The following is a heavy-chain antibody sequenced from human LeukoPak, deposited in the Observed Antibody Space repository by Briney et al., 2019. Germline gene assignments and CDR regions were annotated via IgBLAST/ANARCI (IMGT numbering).Heavy chain of an antibody. CDR1: GFTFSNAW. V-gene: IGHV3-15*01. J-gene: IGHJ4*02. CDR2: IQSKADGGTT. CDR3: SSSAAVTLLFY. D-gene: IGHD2-15*01. Sequence: GRSLRLSCAASGFTFSNAWMSWVRQAPGKGLEWVGRIQSKADGGTTDYAAPVKGRFTISRDDSKSTLYLQLNSLKTEDAAVYYCSSSAAVTLLFYWGRGTLVTVSS.